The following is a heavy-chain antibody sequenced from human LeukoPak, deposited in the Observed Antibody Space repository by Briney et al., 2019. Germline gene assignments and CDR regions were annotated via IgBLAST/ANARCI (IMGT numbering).Heavy chain of an antibody. CDR2: INPNSGGT. J-gene: IGHJ3*02. D-gene: IGHD2-21*02. CDR3: ARVRYCGGDCDSDKKWAFDI. Sequence: GASVKVSCKASGYTFTGYYMHWVRQAPGQGLEWMGRINPNSGGTNYAQKFQGRVTMTGDTSISTAYMELSRLRSDDTAVYYCARVRYCGGDCDSDKKWAFDIWGQGTMVTVSS. V-gene: IGHV1-2*06. CDR1: GYTFTGYY.